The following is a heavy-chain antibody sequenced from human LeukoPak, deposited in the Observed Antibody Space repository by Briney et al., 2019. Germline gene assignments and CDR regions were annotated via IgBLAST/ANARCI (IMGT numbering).Heavy chain of an antibody. CDR1: GLTFSSYA. D-gene: IGHD3-9*01. V-gene: IGHV3-23*01. J-gene: IGHJ3*02. CDR2: FRGSGGST. CDR3: AKDIAVFDWGNAFDI. Sequence: GGSLRLSCAASGLTFSSYAMSWVRQAPGKGLEWVSGFRGSGGSTHYADSVRGRFTISRDNSKNTLYLQMNSLRAEDTAVYYCAKDIAVFDWGNAFDIWGQGTMVTVSS.